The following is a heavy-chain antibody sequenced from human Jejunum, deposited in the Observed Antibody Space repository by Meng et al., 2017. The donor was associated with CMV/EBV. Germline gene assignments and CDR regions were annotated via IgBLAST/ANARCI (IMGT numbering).Heavy chain of an antibody. CDR3: ARVSDFYDSRGYLYDRSLDK. V-gene: IGHV1-2*02. D-gene: IGHD3-22*01. Sequence: HWVRQAPGQGPEWMGLIKPDSGATNYAQNFRGRVTMTTDTSTTTAYMELSRLTSDDTAVYYCARVSDFYDSRGYLYDRSLDKWGQGTLVTVSS. CDR2: IKPDSGAT. J-gene: IGHJ4*02.